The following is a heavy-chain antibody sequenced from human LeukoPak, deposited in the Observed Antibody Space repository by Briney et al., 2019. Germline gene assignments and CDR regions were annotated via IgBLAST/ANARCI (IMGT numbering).Heavy chain of an antibody. CDR1: GGSISSSSYY. CDR2: IYDSGST. CDR3: ARGGSPVGATNDY. J-gene: IGHJ4*02. Sequence: SETLSLTCTVSGGSISSSSYYWGWIRQPPGKGLEWIGSIYDSGSTYYNPSLKSRVTISVDTSKNQFSLKLSSVTAADTAVYYCARGGSPVGATNDYWGQGTLVTVSS. D-gene: IGHD1-26*01. V-gene: IGHV4-39*01.